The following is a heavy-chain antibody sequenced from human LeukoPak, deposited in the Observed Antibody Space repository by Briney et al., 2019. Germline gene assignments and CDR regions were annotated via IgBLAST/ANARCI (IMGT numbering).Heavy chain of an antibody. CDR2: LYIGGNT. V-gene: IGHV3-53*01. Sequence: GGSLRLSCAASGLTVNNNYMNWVRQAPGKGLEWVSALYIGGNTYYADSVRGRFTISRDNSKNTLYLQMNSLRTEDTAIYYCMTAAGYNFGQYWGQGTLVTVSS. CDR3: MTAAGYNFGQY. D-gene: IGHD5-18*01. J-gene: IGHJ4*02. CDR1: GLTVNNNY.